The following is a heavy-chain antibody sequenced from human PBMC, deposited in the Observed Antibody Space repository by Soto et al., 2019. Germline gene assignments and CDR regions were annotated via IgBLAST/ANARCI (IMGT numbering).Heavy chain of an antibody. CDR1: GYMFTKSG. Sequence: ASVKVSCKASGYMFTKSGMHWVRQAPGQGLEWMGWISGDSGNTKYSPKLQDRVTITRDTSASTAYMELRSLRSEDTALYYCAAPVVEGDNINFDYWGQGTLVTVSS. D-gene: IGHD2-21*02. J-gene: IGHJ4*01. CDR3: AAPVVEGDNINFDY. V-gene: IGHV1-3*01. CDR2: ISGDSGNT.